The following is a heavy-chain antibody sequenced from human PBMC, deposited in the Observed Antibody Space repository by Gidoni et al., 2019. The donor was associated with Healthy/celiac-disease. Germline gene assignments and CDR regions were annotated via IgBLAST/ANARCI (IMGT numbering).Heavy chain of an antibody. J-gene: IGHJ4*02. CDR1: GFTFSSYC. Sequence: EVQLVESGGGLVQPGGSLRLSCAASGFTFSSYCMNWVRQAPGKGLEWVSYISSSSSTIYYADSVKGRFTISRDNAKNSLYLQMNSLRAEDTAVYYCARDLYDYIWGSYPDYWGQGTLVTVSS. CDR2: ISSSSSTI. D-gene: IGHD3-16*02. CDR3: ARDLYDYIWGSYPDY. V-gene: IGHV3-48*01.